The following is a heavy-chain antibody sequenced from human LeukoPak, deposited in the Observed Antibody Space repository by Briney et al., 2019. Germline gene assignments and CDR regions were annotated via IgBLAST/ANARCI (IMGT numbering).Heavy chain of an antibody. CDR2: IYNSDSGST. V-gene: IGHV4-59*08. D-gene: IGHD3-22*01. CDR1: GGSISGHY. J-gene: IGHJ5*02. CDR3: ARLNRYYYDSSGYWMNWFDP. Sequence: SETLSLTCIVSGGSISGHYWSWIRQHPGMGLEWIGYIYNSDSGSTNYNPSLKSRVTISVDTSKNQFSLKLSSVTAADTAVYYCARLNRYYYDSSGYWMNWFDPWGQGTLVTVSS.